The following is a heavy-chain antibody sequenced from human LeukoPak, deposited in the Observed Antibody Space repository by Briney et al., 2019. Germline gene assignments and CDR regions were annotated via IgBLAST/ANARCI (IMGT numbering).Heavy chain of an antibody. J-gene: IGHJ4*02. CDR1: ELSVGSNY. D-gene: IGHD1-1*01. Sequence: GGSLRLSCAASELSVGSNYMNWVRQAPGKGLEWVSSISSSSSYIYYADSVRGRFTISRDNAKNSLFLQMNSLRGEDTAIYYCARCTTGKTFGSLREIKKSREIDYWGQGTLVTVSS. CDR2: ISSSSSYI. V-gene: IGHV3-21*01. CDR3: ARCTTGKTFGSLREIKKSREIDY.